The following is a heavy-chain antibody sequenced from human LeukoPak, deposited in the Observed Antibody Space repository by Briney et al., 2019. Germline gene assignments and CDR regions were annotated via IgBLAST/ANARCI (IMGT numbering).Heavy chain of an antibody. J-gene: IGHJ4*02. Sequence: ASVKVSCKASGYTSTSYGISWVRQAPGQGLEWMGWISAYNGNTNYAQKLQGRVTMTTDTSTSTAYMELRSLRSDDTAVYYCARGGYYYDSSGYYRNWGQGTLVTVSS. CDR2: ISAYNGNT. V-gene: IGHV1-18*01. CDR3: ARGGYYYDSSGYYRN. D-gene: IGHD3-22*01. CDR1: GYTSTSYG.